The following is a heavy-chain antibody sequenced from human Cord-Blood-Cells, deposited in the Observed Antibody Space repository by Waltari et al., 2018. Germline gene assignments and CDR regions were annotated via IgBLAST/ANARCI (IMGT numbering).Heavy chain of an antibody. CDR2: IIYSGRT. D-gene: IGHD3-10*01. Sequence: QVQLQESGPGLVKPSETLSLTCTVSGGSISSYYWSWIRQPPGKGLEWIGYIIYSGRTNYNPSLKIRVTISVDTSKNQFSLKLSSVTAADTAVYYCARDRAYYGSGSYYFDIWGQGTMVTVSS. CDR1: GGSISSYY. V-gene: IGHV4-59*01. CDR3: ARDRAYYGSGSYYFDI. J-gene: IGHJ3*02.